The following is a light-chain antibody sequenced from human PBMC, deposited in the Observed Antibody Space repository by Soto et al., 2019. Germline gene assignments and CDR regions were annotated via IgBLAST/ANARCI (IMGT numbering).Light chain of an antibody. Sequence: EIVMTQSPSTLSVSPGERATLSCRASQSVSSNLAWYQQKPGQAPRLLIYDAYTRATGIPARFSGSGSGTEFTLTISSLQSEDFAVYYCQQSNNWPLTFGGGTKMEIK. CDR3: QQSNNWPLT. J-gene: IGKJ4*01. CDR1: QSVSSN. CDR2: DAY. V-gene: IGKV3-15*01.